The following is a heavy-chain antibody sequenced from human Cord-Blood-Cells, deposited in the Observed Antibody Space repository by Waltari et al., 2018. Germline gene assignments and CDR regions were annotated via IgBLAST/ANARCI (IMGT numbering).Heavy chain of an antibody. J-gene: IGHJ4*02. Sequence: QVQLQESGPGLVKPSQTLSLTCTVSGGSISSGGYYWSWIRQHPGKGLEWIGYIYYSGGTYYNPSLKSRVTISVATAKNQFSLKLSSVTAADTAVYYWASYYGSGPYYFDYWGQGTLVTVSS. V-gene: IGHV4-31*03. CDR3: ASYYGSGPYYFDY. CDR2: IYYSGGT. D-gene: IGHD3-10*01. CDR1: GGSISSGGYY.